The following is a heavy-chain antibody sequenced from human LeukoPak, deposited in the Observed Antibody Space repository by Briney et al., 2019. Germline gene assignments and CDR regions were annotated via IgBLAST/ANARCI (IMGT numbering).Heavy chain of an antibody. CDR3: ARMVMSSGWYFDY. Sequence: SETLSLTCAVYGGSFSGYYWSWIRQPPGKGLEWIGEINHSGSTNYNPSLKSRVTMSVDTSKSQFSLKLSSVTAADTAVYYCARMVMSSGWYFDYWGQGTLVTVSS. D-gene: IGHD6-19*01. CDR1: GGSFSGYY. J-gene: IGHJ4*02. CDR2: INHSGST. V-gene: IGHV4-34*01.